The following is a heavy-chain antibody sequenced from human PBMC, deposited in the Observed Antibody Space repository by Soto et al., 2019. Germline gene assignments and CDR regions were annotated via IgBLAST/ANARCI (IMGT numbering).Heavy chain of an antibody. J-gene: IGHJ6*02. CDR2: VRSKVYGGTT. CDR1: GFSFGDYA. Sequence: GGSLRLSCKASGFSFGDYAMNWFRQSPGEGLEWGGFVRSKVYGGTTDYAASVRGRFTISRDDSKSIAYLQMNSLKTDDTAVYYCARDGVQITDLDYIYYGLDVWGPGTTVTVSS. D-gene: IGHD3-16*01. V-gene: IGHV3-49*03. CDR3: ARDGVQITDLDYIYYGLDV.